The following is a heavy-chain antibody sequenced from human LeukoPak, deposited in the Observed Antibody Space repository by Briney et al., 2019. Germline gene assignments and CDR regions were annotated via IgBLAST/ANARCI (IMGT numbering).Heavy chain of an antibody. D-gene: IGHD6-13*01. Sequence: GRSLRLSCGASGFTFSSYGMHWVRQAPGKGLEWVAVISYDGNNKYYAESVKGRFTISRDNPKNTLYLQMNSLRAEDTAVYYCAKGVSSWYPPHFDYWGQGTLITVSS. V-gene: IGHV3-30*18. CDR3: AKGVSSWYPPHFDY. CDR2: ISYDGNNK. CDR1: GFTFSSYG. J-gene: IGHJ4*02.